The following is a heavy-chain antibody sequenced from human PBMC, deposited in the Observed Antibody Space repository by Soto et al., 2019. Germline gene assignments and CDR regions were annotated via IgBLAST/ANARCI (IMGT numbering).Heavy chain of an antibody. Sequence: PWGSLRLSCAASGFTFSDYYMSWIRQAPGKGLEWVSYISSSGSTIYYADSVKGRFTISRDNAKNSLYLQMNSLRAEDTAVYYCARGDSGYDWVYYYYYMDVWGKGTTVTVSS. CDR1: GFTFSDYY. V-gene: IGHV3-11*01. CDR3: ARGDSGYDWVYYYYYMDV. CDR2: ISSSGSTI. D-gene: IGHD5-12*01. J-gene: IGHJ6*03.